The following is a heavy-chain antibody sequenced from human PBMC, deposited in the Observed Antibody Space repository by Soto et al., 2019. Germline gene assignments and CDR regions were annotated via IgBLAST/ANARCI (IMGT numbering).Heavy chain of an antibody. CDR3: ARGYCSSTRCPKPDYYYYYMDV. CDR2: INAGNGNT. CDR1: GYTFTSYA. Sequence: QVQLVQSGAEVKKPGASVKVSCKASGYTFTSYAMHWVRQAPGQRLEWMGWINAGNGNTKYSQKFQGRVTITRDTSASTGYMELSSLRSEDTAVYYCARGYCSSTRCPKPDYYYYYMDVWGKGTTVTVSS. D-gene: IGHD2-2*01. V-gene: IGHV1-3*01. J-gene: IGHJ6*03.